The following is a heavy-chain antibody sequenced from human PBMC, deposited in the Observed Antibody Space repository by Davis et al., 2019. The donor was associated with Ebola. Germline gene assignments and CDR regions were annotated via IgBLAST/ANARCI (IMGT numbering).Heavy chain of an antibody. J-gene: IGHJ4*02. D-gene: IGHD1-1*01. V-gene: IGHV1-2*04. CDR2: INPNSGGT. CDR1: GGTFSSYA. Sequence: ASVKVSCKASGGTFSSYAISWVRQASGQGLEWRGWINPNSGGTNYAQKFQGWVTMTRDTSISTAYMELSRLRSDDTAVYYCARVGTSTTTFDYWGQGTLVTVSS. CDR3: ARVGTSTTTFDY.